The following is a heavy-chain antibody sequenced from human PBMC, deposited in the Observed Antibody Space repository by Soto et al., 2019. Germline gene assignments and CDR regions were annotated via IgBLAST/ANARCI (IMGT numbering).Heavy chain of an antibody. J-gene: IGHJ3*02. CDR3: ARHKTAGYYYSEDACDM. CDR2: IYPGDSDI. V-gene: IGHV5-51*01. Sequence: GESLKISCKGSGSTFTIYWIGWVRQMPGKGLEWMGNIYPGDSDIRYSPSFQGQVTISVDKSVTTAYLQWSSLKATDTAMYYCARHKTAGYYYSEDACDMCGQGTMGTVSS. D-gene: IGHD3-9*01. CDR1: GSTFTIYW.